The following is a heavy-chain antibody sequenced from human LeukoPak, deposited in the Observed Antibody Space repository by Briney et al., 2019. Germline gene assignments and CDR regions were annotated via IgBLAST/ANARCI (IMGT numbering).Heavy chain of an antibody. V-gene: IGHV1-46*01. J-gene: IGHJ4*02. D-gene: IGHD3-3*01. Sequence: ASVKVSCKASGYTFTSYYMHWVRQAPGQGLEWMGIINPSGGSTSYAQKFQGRVTMTRDTSTSTVYMELSSLRSEDTAVYYCARSGAPGVVRVTGFDYWGQGTLVTVSS. CDR3: ARSGAPGVVRVTGFDY. CDR1: GYTFTSYY. CDR2: INPSGGST.